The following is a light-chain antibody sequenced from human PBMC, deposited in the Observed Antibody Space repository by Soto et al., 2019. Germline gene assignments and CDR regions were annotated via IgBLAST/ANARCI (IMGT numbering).Light chain of an antibody. CDR1: SSDVGGYNY. CDR3: SSYTSSSTPDV. V-gene: IGLV2-14*01. Sequence: QSALTQPASVSGSPGQSITISCTGTSSDVGGYNYVSWYQQHPGKAPKLMIYEVSTRPSGVSNRFSGSKSGNTASLTISGLQAEDEADYYCSSYTSSSTPDVFGTGTKVTVL. CDR2: EVS. J-gene: IGLJ1*01.